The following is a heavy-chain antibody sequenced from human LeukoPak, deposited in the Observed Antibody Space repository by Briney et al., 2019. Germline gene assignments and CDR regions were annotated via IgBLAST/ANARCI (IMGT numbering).Heavy chain of an antibody. CDR3: AKASGQAGYCSSTSCHYTFDY. D-gene: IGHD2-2*01. CDR1: GFTLSNFA. CDR2: ISANGGET. V-gene: IGHV3-23*01. J-gene: IGHJ4*02. Sequence: PGGSLRLSCAASGFTLSNFAMGWVRQAPGKGLQWVSLISANGGETYYADSVKGRFTISTDNSKNTLYLQMNSLRAEDTTVYYCAKASGQAGYCSSTSCHYTFDYWGQGTLVTVSS.